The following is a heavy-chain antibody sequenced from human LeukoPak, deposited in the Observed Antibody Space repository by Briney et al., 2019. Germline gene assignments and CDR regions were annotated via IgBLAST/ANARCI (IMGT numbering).Heavy chain of an antibody. V-gene: IGHV3-23*01. Sequence: GGSLRLSCAVSGFTFSSYAMSWVRQAPGKGLEWVSAISGSGGSTYYADSVKGRFTISRDNSKNTLYLQMNSLRAEDTAVYYCAKEIQFGELYYYYYGMDVWGKGTTVTVSS. J-gene: IGHJ6*04. CDR1: GFTFSSYA. CDR2: ISGSGGST. CDR3: AKEIQFGELYYYYYGMDV. D-gene: IGHD3-10*01.